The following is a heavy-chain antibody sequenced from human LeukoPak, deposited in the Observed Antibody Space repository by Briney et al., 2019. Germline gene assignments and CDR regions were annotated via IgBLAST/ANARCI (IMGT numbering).Heavy chain of an antibody. CDR2: IGRSDSTI. CDR3: AKDLYDSSGLFDY. CDR1: GFTFSNYE. D-gene: IGHD3-22*01. V-gene: IGHV3-48*03. Sequence: GGSLRLSCAASGFTFSNYEMNWVRQAPGKGLEWVSYIGRSDSTIYYADSVKGRFTISRDNAKNSLYLQMNSLRAEDTALYYCAKDLYDSSGLFDYWGQGTLVTVSS. J-gene: IGHJ4*02.